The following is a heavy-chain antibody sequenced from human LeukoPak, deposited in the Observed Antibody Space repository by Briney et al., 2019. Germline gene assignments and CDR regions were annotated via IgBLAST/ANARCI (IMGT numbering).Heavy chain of an antibody. CDR1: GFTFSSYG. CDR3: ATALGWYGGPDAFDI. D-gene: IGHD6-19*01. Sequence: PGGSLRLSCAASGFTFSSYGMHWVRQAPGKGLEWVAFIRYDGSKKYYADSVKGRFTISRDNSKNTLYLQMNSLRAEDTAVYYCATALGWYGGPDAFDIWGQGTMVTVSS. V-gene: IGHV3-30*02. CDR2: IRYDGSKK. J-gene: IGHJ3*02.